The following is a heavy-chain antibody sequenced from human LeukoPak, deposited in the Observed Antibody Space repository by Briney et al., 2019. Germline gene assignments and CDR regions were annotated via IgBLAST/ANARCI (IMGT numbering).Heavy chain of an antibody. CDR1: GFTFSSYA. J-gene: IGHJ4*02. V-gene: IGHV3-23*01. CDR3: AKGPCSGWSLLYFDC. D-gene: IGHD6-19*01. Sequence: GGSLRLSCAASGFTFSSYAMSWVRQAPGKGPEWVSAISGSGGSTYYADPVKGRFTSSRDNSKNTLYLQMTSLRAEDTAVYYCAKGPCSGWSLLYFDCWGQGSLVTVSS. CDR2: ISGSGGST.